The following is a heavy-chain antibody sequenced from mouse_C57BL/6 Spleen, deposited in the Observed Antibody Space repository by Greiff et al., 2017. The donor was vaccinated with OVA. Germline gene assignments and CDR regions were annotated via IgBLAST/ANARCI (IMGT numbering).Heavy chain of an antibody. CDR1: GFTFSSYA. CDR2: ISDGGSYT. Sequence: EVKLMESGGGLVKPGGSLKLSCAASGFTFSSYAMSWVRQTPEKRLEWVATISDGGSYTYYPDNVQGRFTISRDNAKNNLYLQMSHLKSEDTAMYYCARDQGYYYAMDYWGQGTSVTVSS. D-gene: IGHD3-2*02. CDR3: ARDQGYYYAMDY. J-gene: IGHJ4*01. V-gene: IGHV5-4*01.